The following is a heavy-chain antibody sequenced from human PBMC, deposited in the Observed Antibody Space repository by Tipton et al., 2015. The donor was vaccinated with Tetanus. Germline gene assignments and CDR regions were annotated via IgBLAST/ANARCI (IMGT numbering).Heavy chain of an antibody. Sequence: GLVKPSETLSLTCTVSGGSVSSGSYYWSWVRQPPGKGLEYIGYILYGGSTHYNPSLKSRLTMSADPAKNQFSLRLTSVTAADTAVYYCARGITDGYNRRFDYWGQGTLVAVSS. V-gene: IGHV4-61*01. D-gene: IGHD5-24*01. CDR2: ILYGGST. J-gene: IGHJ4*02. CDR3: ARGITDGYNRRFDY. CDR1: GGSVSSGSYY.